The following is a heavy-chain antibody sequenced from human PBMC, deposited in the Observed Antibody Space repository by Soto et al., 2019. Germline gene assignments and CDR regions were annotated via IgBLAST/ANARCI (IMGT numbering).Heavy chain of an antibody. V-gene: IGHV3-33*01. Sequence: GRSLRLSCAASGFTFSSFGMHRVRQAPGKGLEWVAVIWYDGSNKYYADSVKGRFTISRDNSKNTLFLQMNSLRAEDTAVYYCARDGSGSSHYFDYWGQGTLVTVS. CDR2: IWYDGSNK. CDR3: ARDGSGSSHYFDY. CDR1: GFTFSSFG. D-gene: IGHD1-26*01. J-gene: IGHJ4*02.